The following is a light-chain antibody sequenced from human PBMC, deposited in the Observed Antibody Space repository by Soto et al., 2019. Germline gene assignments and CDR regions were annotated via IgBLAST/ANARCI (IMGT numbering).Light chain of an antibody. Sequence: EVVLTQSPATLSLSPGERVTLSCRASQSVSSNLAWYQQKPGQAPRFLIYDASYRATGMPARFSGSGSGTDFTLTISNLEPDDFAVYYCQQRTNWPYTFGQGTRLEIK. V-gene: IGKV3-11*01. CDR3: QQRTNWPYT. CDR1: QSVSSN. CDR2: DAS. J-gene: IGKJ2*01.